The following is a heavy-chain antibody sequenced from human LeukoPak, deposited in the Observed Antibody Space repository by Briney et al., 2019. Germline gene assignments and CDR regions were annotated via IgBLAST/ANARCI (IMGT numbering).Heavy chain of an antibody. D-gene: IGHD1-26*01. CDR3: TRGGVEPFDY. V-gene: IGHV3-74*01. CDR1: RFTFSNYW. CDR2: INPDGSST. Sequence: PGGSLRLSCAASRFTFSNYWMHWVRQAPGKGLVWVSRINPDGSSTSYADSVKGRFTIARDNAKNTVFLQMNTMRAEETAVYYCTRGGVEPFDYWGQGTLVTVSS. J-gene: IGHJ4*02.